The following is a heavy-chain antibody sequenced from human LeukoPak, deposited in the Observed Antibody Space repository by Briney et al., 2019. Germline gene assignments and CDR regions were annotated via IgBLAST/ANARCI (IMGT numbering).Heavy chain of an antibody. CDR3: IRHRHSFNWFDP. D-gene: IGHD5-18*01. CDR2: IRSQAHGGTT. V-gene: IGHV3-49*03. Sequence: GRSLRLSCTASGFTFGDYFMNWFRQAPGKGLEWVGFIRSQAHGGTTEYAASVKGRFTISRDDSYSIAYLQMNSLKTDDTALYYCIRHRHSFNWFDPWGQGTLVTVSS. CDR1: GFTFGDYF. J-gene: IGHJ5*02.